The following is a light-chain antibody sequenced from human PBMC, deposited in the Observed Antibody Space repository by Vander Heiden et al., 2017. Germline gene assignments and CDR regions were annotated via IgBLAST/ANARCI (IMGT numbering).Light chain of an antibody. CDR3: QQYDTLLPFT. Sequence: DIQMTQSPSSLSASVGDRVTITCQASQDISNYLNWYQQKPGKAPKLLIYDASNLETGAPSRFSARAYGIDFTFTISSLQPEAIATYYCQQYDTLLPFTFGHGTKVDIK. V-gene: IGKV1-33*01. CDR2: DAS. CDR1: QDISNY. J-gene: IGKJ3*01.